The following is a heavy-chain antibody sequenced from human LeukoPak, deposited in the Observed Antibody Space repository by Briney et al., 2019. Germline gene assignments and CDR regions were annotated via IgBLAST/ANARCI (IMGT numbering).Heavy chain of an antibody. CDR3: GKDPNQGLRYFDWFSHYFDY. J-gene: IGHJ4*02. CDR2: ISGSGGST. CDR1: GFTFSSYA. V-gene: IGHV3-23*01. Sequence: GGSLRLSCAASGFTFSSYAMSWVRQAPGKGLEWVSAISGSGGSTYYADSVKGRFTISRDNSKNTLYLQMNSLRAEDTAVYYCGKDPNQGLRYFDWFSHYFDYWGQGTLVTVSS. D-gene: IGHD3-9*01.